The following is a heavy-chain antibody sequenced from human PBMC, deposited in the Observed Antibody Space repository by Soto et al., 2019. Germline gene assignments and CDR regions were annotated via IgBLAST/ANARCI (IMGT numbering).Heavy chain of an antibody. CDR3: ARDPIFGVLP. CDR2: ITSSSSSK. CDR1: GFTFSTYS. Sequence: EAQLVESGGGLVQPGGSGRLSCAASGFTFSTYSMNWVRQAPGKGLEWVSYITSSSSSKYYADSVKGRFTISRDNAKNSLYLQMNSLRDEDTAVYYCARDPIFGVLPWGQGTLVTVSS. V-gene: IGHV3-48*02. D-gene: IGHD3-3*02. J-gene: IGHJ5*02.